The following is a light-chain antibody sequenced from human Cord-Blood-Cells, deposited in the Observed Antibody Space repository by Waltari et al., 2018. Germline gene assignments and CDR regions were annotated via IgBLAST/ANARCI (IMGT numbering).Light chain of an antibody. CDR1: QSVSSN. J-gene: IGKJ4*01. CDR3: QQYNNWPLT. V-gene: IGKV3-15*01. Sequence: EIVMTQSPATLSVSPGERATLSCRASQSVSSNLAWYQQKPGQAPRLLIYGASTRATGIPARVSGSGSGTEFTLTISSLQSEDLAVYYCQQYNNWPLTFGGGTKVEIK. CDR2: GAS.